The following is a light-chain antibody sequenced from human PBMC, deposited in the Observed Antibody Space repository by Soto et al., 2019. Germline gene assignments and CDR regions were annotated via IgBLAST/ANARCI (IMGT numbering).Light chain of an antibody. CDR1: NTDVGGYNA. Sequence: QSVLSQPASVSGSPGQSITVSCTGTNTDVGGYNAVSWYQHHPGKAPKLIIYEVTHRPSGVSNRFSASKSGNTASLTISGLQAEDEADYYCNSFRLSHAYVFGIGTKVTV. V-gene: IGLV2-14*01. CDR2: EVT. CDR3: NSFRLSHAYV. J-gene: IGLJ1*01.